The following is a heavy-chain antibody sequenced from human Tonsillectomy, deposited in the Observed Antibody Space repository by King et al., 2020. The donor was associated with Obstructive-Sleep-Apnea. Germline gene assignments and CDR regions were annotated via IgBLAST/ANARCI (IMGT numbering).Heavy chain of an antibody. CDR2: ISWNSGKI. J-gene: IGHJ4*02. CDR1: GFTFDDYA. D-gene: IGHD2-15*01. V-gene: IGHV3-9*01. Sequence: VQLVESGGGLVQPGRSLRLSCAASGFTFDDYAMHWVRQAPGKGLEWVSGISWNSGKIGYADPVKGRFTISRDNAKNSLYLQMNSLRAEDTALYYCAIDDGYCSGGSCYYGFDYWGQGTLVTVSS. CDR3: AIDDGYCSGGSCYYGFDY.